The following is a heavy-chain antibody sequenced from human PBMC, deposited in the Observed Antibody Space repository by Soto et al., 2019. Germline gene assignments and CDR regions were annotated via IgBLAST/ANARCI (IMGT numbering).Heavy chain of an antibody. Sequence: GGSLRLSCAASGFTFSSYSMNWVRQAPGKGLEWVSSISSSSSYIYYADSVKGRFTISRDNAKNSLYLQMNSLRAEDTAVYYCARDNGAYDFWSGYYPNGGFDPWGQGTLVTVSS. D-gene: IGHD3-3*01. CDR2: ISSSSSYI. CDR1: GFTFSSYS. J-gene: IGHJ5*02. CDR3: ARDNGAYDFWSGYYPNGGFDP. V-gene: IGHV3-21*01.